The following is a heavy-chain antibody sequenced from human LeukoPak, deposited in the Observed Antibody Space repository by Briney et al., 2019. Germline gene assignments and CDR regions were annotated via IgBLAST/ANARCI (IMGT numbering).Heavy chain of an antibody. D-gene: IGHD3-10*01. CDR1: GGSISSSSYY. Sequence: ETLSLTCTVSGGSISSSSYYWGWIRQPPGKGLEWVSAIETGGASTYYADSVKGRFSISRDNSKNTLYLQMNSLRAEDTAVYYCAKDFGGAGSYHCPFDYWGQGTLVTVSS. V-gene: IGHV3-23*01. J-gene: IGHJ4*02. CDR3: AKDFGGAGSYHCPFDY. CDR2: IETGGAST.